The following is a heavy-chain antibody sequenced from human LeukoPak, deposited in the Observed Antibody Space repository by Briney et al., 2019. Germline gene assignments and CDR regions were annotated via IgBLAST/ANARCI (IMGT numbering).Heavy chain of an antibody. Sequence: TSETLSLTCAVSGGSISSGSYSWSWIRQPPGKGLEWIGYIYHSGSTYYNPSLKSRVTISVDRSKNQFSLKLSSVTAADTAVYYCARAGLPPGKEFDPWGQGTLVTVSS. V-gene: IGHV4-30-2*01. CDR3: ARAGLPPGKEFDP. D-gene: IGHD4-11*01. CDR1: GGSISSGSYS. J-gene: IGHJ5*02. CDR2: IYHSGST.